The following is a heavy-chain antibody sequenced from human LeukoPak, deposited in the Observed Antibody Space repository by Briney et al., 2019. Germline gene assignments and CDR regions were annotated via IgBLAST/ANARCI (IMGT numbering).Heavy chain of an antibody. J-gene: IGHJ4*02. D-gene: IGHD3-10*01. CDR3: TRDSGITMVRVLDY. Sequence: PGGSLRLSCTASGFTFGDYAMSWVRQAPGKGLEWVGFIRSKAYGGTTGYAASVKGRFTISRDDSKSIAYLQMNSLKTEDTAVYYCTRDSGITMVRVLDYWGQGTLVTVS. CDR2: IRSKAYGGTT. CDR1: GFTFGDYA. V-gene: IGHV3-49*04.